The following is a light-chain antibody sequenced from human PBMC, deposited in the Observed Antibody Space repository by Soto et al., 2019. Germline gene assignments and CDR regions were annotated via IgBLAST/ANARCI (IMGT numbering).Light chain of an antibody. CDR1: QSVSSN. CDR2: GAS. J-gene: IGKJ1*01. V-gene: IGKV3-15*01. CDR3: QQYNNWPPWT. Sequence: EIVMTQSPATLSVSPGERATLSCRASQSVSSNLAWYQQKPGQAPRLLIYGASTRATGIPARFSGSESGTEFTLTISSLQSEDFAVYYCQQYNNWPPWTFGQGTKVELK.